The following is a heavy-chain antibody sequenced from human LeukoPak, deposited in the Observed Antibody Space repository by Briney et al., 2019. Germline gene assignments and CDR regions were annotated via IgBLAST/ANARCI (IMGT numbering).Heavy chain of an antibody. J-gene: IGHJ4*02. Sequence: SETLSLTCTVSGGSISSYYWSWIRQPPGKRLEWIGYIYYSGSTNYNPSLKSRVTISVDTSKNQFSLKLSSVTAADTAVYYCARDRYDYVWGSYVPTYYFDYWGQGTLVTVSS. CDR3: ARDRYDYVWGSYVPTYYFDY. CDR2: IYYSGST. V-gene: IGHV4-59*01. CDR1: GGSISSYY. D-gene: IGHD3-16*01.